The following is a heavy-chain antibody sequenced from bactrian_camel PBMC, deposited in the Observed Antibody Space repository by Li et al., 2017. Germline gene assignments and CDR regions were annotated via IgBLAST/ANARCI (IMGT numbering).Heavy chain of an antibody. D-gene: IGHD2*01. CDR1: GFAFTTYW. Sequence: VQLVESGGGSVQAGGSLRLSCAASGFAFTTYWLYWVRQAPGKGLEWVSSINGGGSTTYYVDSLKGRFTISKVNAEKTLYLQMNNLKPEDTAIYYCAALYTGISGCYSTSLAPASFDYWGQGTQVTVS. CDR3: AALYTGISGCYSTSLAPASFDY. V-gene: IGHV3S1*01. J-gene: IGHJ4*01. CDR2: INGGGSTT.